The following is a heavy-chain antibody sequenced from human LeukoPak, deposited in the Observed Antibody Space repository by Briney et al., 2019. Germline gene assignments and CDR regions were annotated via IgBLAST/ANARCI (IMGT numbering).Heavy chain of an antibody. CDR2: TYYSGSI. D-gene: IGHD1-20*01. V-gene: IGHV4-61*01. Sequence: SETLSLTCTVSGGSLDLGSYYWTWVRQPPGKGLEWLGYTYYSGSIKYNPSLKSRVTISVDTSKNQFSLKLSSETAADTAVYYCAKNEYNSSPGRYNLFDPWGQGTLVTISS. CDR1: GGSLDLGSYY. CDR3: AKNEYNSSPGRYNLFDP. J-gene: IGHJ5*02.